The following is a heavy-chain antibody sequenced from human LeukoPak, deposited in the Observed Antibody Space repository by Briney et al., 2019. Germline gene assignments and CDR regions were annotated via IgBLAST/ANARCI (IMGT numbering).Heavy chain of an antibody. CDR1: GGSISSGDYY. D-gene: IGHD3-3*01. Sequence: SETLSLTCTVSGGSISSGDYYWSWIRQPPRKGLEWIGYIYYSGSTYYNPSLKSRVTISVDTSKNQFSLKLSSVTAADTAVYYCAGFWSGYITNFDYWGQGTLVTVSS. J-gene: IGHJ4*02. V-gene: IGHV4-30-4*08. CDR3: AGFWSGYITNFDY. CDR2: IYYSGST.